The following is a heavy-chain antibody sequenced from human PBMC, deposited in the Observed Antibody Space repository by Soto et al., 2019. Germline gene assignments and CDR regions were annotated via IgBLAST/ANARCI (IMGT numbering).Heavy chain of an antibody. CDR3: AGGHDLDTGVLDY. V-gene: IGHV3-53*01. CDR1: GFAVTNNY. D-gene: IGHD2-2*02. Sequence: EVQLVESGGGLIQPGGSLRLSCAASGFAVTNNYFSWVRQAPGKGLEWVSVIYSGGSTYYADSVKGRFTVSRDISKNTWFVKIKIRLAEFTALYNFAGGHDLDTGVLDYWVQVTLVT. J-gene: IGHJ4*02. CDR2: IYSGGST.